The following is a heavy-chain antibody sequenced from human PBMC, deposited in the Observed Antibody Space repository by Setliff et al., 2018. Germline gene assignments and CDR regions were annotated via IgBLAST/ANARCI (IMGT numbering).Heavy chain of an antibody. CDR1: GDSIRSGTYY. D-gene: IGHD2-21*02. Sequence: SETLSLTCTVSGDSIRSGTYYWSYWTWIRQPAGKGLEWIGHIYTGGSTNYNPSLKSRVTMSVDTSKNQFSLRLSSVTAADTAIYYCARDRLRGWFDPWGQGTLVTVSS. CDR3: ARDRLRGWFDP. V-gene: IGHV4-61*09. J-gene: IGHJ5*02. CDR2: IYTGGST.